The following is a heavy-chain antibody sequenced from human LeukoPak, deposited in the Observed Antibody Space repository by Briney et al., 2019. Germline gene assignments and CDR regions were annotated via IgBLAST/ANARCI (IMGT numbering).Heavy chain of an antibody. CDR2: IYYSGST. CDR3: ASSSGSSYYYDSSGYYGAFY. Sequence: PSETLSLTCTVAGGSISSYNWSWGRQPPGKGLEWVGYIYYSGSTNYNPSLNSPVTISVDTSKNQFSLKLSSVTAADTAVYYCASSSGSSYYYDSSGYYGAFYWGQGTLVTVSS. J-gene: IGHJ4*02. V-gene: IGHV4-59*01. CDR1: GGSISSYN. D-gene: IGHD3-22*01.